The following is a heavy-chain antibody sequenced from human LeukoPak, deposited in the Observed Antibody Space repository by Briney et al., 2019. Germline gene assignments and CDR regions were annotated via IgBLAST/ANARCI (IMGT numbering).Heavy chain of an antibody. Sequence: SETLSLTCTVSRGSISGYYWSWIRQPPGKRLEWIAYIHYSGSTTYNPSLKSRVTISLDTSKNQFSLKLNSVTAADTAVYYCARYGYCGGDRCFYDYWGQGTLVTVS. J-gene: IGHJ4*02. CDR1: RGSISGYY. V-gene: IGHV4-59*01. CDR3: ARYGYCGGDRCFYDY. CDR2: IHYSGST. D-gene: IGHD2-21*02.